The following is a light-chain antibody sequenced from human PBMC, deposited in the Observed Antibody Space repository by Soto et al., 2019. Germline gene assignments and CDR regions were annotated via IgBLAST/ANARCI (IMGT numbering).Light chain of an antibody. Sequence: AIQMTQSPSSLSAAVGDRVTITCRASQDIRNELGWYQQKPGKAPNLLIYDASTFHTGVPSSFSGSGACSYFTLTISGLQPDDFATYYCLQDYNDPRTFGRGTKVEVK. CDR3: LQDYNDPRT. J-gene: IGKJ1*01. CDR2: DAS. V-gene: IGKV1-6*02. CDR1: QDIRNE.